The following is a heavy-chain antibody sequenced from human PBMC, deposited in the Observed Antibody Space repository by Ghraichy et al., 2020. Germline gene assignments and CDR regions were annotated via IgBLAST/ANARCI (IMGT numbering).Heavy chain of an antibody. D-gene: IGHD3-22*01. V-gene: IGHV3-23*01. CDR1: GFTFSSYA. J-gene: IGHJ4*02. CDR2: ISGSGGST. Sequence: SCAASGFTFSSYAMNWVRLAPGKGLEWVSVISGSGGSTSYADSVKGRFTISRDNSQNTLYLQMDSLRAEDTGVYYCAKYPHYYDSSGYYYFDYWGQGTLVTVSS. CDR3: AKYPHYYDSSGYYYFDY.